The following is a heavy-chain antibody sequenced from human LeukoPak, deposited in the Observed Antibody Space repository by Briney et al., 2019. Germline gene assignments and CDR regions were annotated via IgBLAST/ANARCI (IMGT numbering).Heavy chain of an antibody. V-gene: IGHV4-61*02. D-gene: IGHD1-26*01. CDR2: IYTSGST. CDR3: AREYSGSYRIKTYVIDY. J-gene: IGHJ4*02. Sequence: PSETLSLTCTVSGGSIRSGSYYWSWIRQPAGKGLEWIGRIYTSGSTNYNPSLQSRVTISVDTSKNQFSLKLSSVTAADTAVYYCAREYSGSYRIKTYVIDYWGQGTLVTVSS. CDR1: GGSIRSGSYY.